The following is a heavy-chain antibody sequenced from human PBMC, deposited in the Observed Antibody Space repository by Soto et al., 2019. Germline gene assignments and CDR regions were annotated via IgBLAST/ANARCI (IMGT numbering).Heavy chain of an antibody. CDR2: ISSNGSSK. V-gene: IGHV3-64*04. Sequence: GGSLRLSCAASGFTFSSYAMHWVRQAPGKGLEYVSAISSNGSSKYYADSVKGRFTISRDNSKNTLYLQMNSLRAEDTAVYYCARDPSEYDFWSGSFYYYYYMDVWGKGTTVTVSS. CDR1: GFTFSSYA. D-gene: IGHD3-3*01. CDR3: ARDPSEYDFWSGSFYYYYYMDV. J-gene: IGHJ6*03.